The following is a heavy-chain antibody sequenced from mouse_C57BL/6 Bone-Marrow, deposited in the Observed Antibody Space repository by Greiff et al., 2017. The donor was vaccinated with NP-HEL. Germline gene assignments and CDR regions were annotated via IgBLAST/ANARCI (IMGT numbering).Heavy chain of an antibody. CDR1: GYAFSSSW. CDR2: IYPGDGDT. V-gene: IGHV1-82*01. J-gene: IGHJ4*01. Sequence: QVQLQQSGPELVKPGASVKISCKASGYAFSSSWMNWVKQRPGKGLEWIGRIYPGDGDTNYNGKFKGKATLTADKSSSTAYMQLSSLTSEDSAVYFCARRIWDGGAMDYWGQGTSVTVSS. D-gene: IGHD4-1*01. CDR3: ARRIWDGGAMDY.